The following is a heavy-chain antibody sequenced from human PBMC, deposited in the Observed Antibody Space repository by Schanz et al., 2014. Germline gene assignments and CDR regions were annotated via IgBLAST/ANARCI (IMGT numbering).Heavy chain of an antibody. V-gene: IGHV3-74*01. CDR1: GFTFSSYW. Sequence: VHLLESGGGLVEPGGSLRLSCAASGFTFSSYWMHWVRQVPGKGLVWVSRIKSDGSSTSYADSVKGRFTISRDNSKNTLYLQMNSLRAEDTAVYYCAKDRSWDYDSSGYFDYWGQGTLVSVSS. CDR3: AKDRSWDYDSSGYFDY. CDR2: IKSDGSST. J-gene: IGHJ4*02. D-gene: IGHD3-22*01.